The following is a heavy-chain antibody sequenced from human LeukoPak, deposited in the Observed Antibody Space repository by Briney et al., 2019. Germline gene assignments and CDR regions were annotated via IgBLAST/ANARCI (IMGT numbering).Heavy chain of an antibody. CDR2: IIPIFGTA. J-gene: IGHJ6*02. V-gene: IGHV1-69*13. Sequence: ASVKVSFKASGGTFSSYAISWVRQAPGQGLEWMGEIIPIFGTANYAQKFQGRVTITADESTSTAYMELSSLRSEDTAVYYCARASVDIVQGMDVWGQGTTVTVSS. D-gene: IGHD5-12*01. CDR1: GGTFSSYA. CDR3: ARASVDIVQGMDV.